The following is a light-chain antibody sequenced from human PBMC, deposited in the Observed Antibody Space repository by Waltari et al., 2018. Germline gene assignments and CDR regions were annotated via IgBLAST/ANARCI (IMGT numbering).Light chain of an antibody. V-gene: IGLV2-14*01. Sequence: QSALTQPASVSGSPGQSITISCPGTSSDVGGYNSVSWYQQHPGKAPKLIIYEVSKRPSGVSNRFSGSKSGNTASLTISGLQAEDEADYYCNSYTSSSTYVFGTGTKVTVL. CDR2: EVS. CDR1: SSDVGGYNS. CDR3: NSYTSSSTYV. J-gene: IGLJ1*01.